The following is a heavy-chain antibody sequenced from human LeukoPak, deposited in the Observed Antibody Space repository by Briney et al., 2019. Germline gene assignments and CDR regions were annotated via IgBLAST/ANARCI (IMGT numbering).Heavy chain of an antibody. J-gene: IGHJ4*02. Sequence: GGSLRLSCAASGFTLSSYAMSWVRQAPGKWLEWVSAISGSGGSTYYADSVEGRFTISRDNSKNTLYLQMNSLRAEDTAVYYCAKDYYYGSGRFDYWGQGTLVTVSS. CDR1: GFTLSSYA. CDR2: ISGSGGST. D-gene: IGHD3-10*01. CDR3: AKDYYYGSGRFDY. V-gene: IGHV3-23*01.